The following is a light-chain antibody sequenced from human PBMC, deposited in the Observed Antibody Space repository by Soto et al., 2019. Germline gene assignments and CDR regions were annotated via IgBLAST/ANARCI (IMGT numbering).Light chain of an antibody. Sequence: EIVMTQSPATLSVSPGERATLSCKASQSVSSNLAWYQQKPGQAPRLLIYGATSRAAGIPARFSGFGSGTEFTLTISSLQSEDSALYYCQHYNNQPLTFGGGTKVDI. CDR3: QHYNNQPLT. J-gene: IGKJ4*01. V-gene: IGKV3-15*01. CDR2: GAT. CDR1: QSVSSN.